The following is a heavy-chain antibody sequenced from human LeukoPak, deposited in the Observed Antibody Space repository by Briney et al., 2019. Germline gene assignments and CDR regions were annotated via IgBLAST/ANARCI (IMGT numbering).Heavy chain of an antibody. CDR2: INPNSGGT. CDR1: GYTFTGYF. J-gene: IGHJ4*02. Sequence: GASVKVSCKASGYTFTGYFMHWVRQAPGQGLEWMGWINPNSGGTNYAQKFQGRVTMTRDTSISTAYMELSRLRSDDTAMYYCASSIVYCSSTSCYFNWGQGTLVTVSS. V-gene: IGHV1-2*02. CDR3: ASSIVYCSSTSCYFN. D-gene: IGHD2-2*01.